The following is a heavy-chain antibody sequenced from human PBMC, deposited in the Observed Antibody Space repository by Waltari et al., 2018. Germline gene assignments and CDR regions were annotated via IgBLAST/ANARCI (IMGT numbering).Heavy chain of an antibody. CDR2: ISSSSSYI. J-gene: IGHJ4*02. CDR3: AVRAPFGGVMMN. V-gene: IGHV3-21*01. CDR1: GFTFSSYS. Sequence: EVQLVESGGGLVKPGGSLRLSCAASGFTFSSYSMNWVRQAPGKGLEWVSSISSSSSYIYYADSVKGRFTISRDNAKNSLYLQMNSLRAEDTAVYYCAVRAPFGGVMMNWGQGTLVTVSS. D-gene: IGHD3-16*01.